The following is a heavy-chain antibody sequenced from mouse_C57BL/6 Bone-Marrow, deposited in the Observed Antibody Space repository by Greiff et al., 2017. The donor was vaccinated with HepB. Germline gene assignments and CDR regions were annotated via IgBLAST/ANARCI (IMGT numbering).Heavy chain of an antibody. CDR1: GFTFSSYA. V-gene: IGHV5-4*01. CDR2: ISDGGSYT. Sequence: EVQRVESGGGLVKPGGSLKLSCAASGFTFSSYAMSWVRQTPEKRLEWVATISDGGSYTYYPDNVKGRFTISRDNAKNNLYLQMSHLKSEDTAMDYCARDYAWFAYWGQGTLVTVSA. CDR3: ARDYAWFAY. D-gene: IGHD1-1*02. J-gene: IGHJ3*01.